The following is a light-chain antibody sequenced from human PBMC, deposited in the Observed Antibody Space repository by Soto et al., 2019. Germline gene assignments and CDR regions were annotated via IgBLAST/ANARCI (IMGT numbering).Light chain of an antibody. CDR1: QSLSTY. Sequence: EIVLTQSPATLSLSPGDRATLSCRASQSLSTYLAWYQQRPGQAPRLLIYNASNRAPGIPASFSGSGSGTDLTLTISSLEPEDFAFYYCQQRTNWPRFTFGPGTKVDIK. J-gene: IGKJ3*01. CDR2: NAS. V-gene: IGKV3-11*01. CDR3: QQRTNWPRFT.